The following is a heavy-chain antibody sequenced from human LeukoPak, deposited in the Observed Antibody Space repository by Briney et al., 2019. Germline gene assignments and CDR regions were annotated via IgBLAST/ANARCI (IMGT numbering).Heavy chain of an antibody. CDR3: ARDESGTRRGWFEY. CDR1: GGTFSSYA. Sequence: ASVKVSCKASGGTFSSYAISWVRQAPGQGLEWMGWISAYNGNTNHAQKLQGRVTMTADTSTSTAYMELRSLRSDDTAVYYCARDESGTRRGWFEYWGQGTLVTVSS. V-gene: IGHV1-18*01. J-gene: IGHJ5*01. CDR2: ISAYNGNT.